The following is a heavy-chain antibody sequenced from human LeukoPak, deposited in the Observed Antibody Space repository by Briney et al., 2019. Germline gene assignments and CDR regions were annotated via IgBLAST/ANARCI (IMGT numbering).Heavy chain of an antibody. CDR1: GYTLTELS. CDR3: ATRKLTMVRGVPFDY. J-gene: IGHJ4*02. D-gene: IGHD3-10*01. V-gene: IGHV1-24*01. Sequence: ASVKVSCKVSGYTLTELSMHWVRQAPGKGLEWMGGFDPEDGETIYAQKFQGRVTMTEDTSTDTAYMELSSLRSEDTAVYNCATRKLTMVRGVPFDYWGQGTLVTVSS. CDR2: FDPEDGET.